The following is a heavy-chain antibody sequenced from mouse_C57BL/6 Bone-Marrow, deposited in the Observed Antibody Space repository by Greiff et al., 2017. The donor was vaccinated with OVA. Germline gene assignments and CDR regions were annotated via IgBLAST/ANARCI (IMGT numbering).Heavy chain of an antibody. J-gene: IGHJ1*03. Sequence: QVQLKESGPELVKPGASVKISCKASGYAFSSSWMNWVKQRPGKGLEWIGRIYPGDGDTNYNGKFKGKATLTADKSSSTAYMQLSSLTSEDSAVYFCLYYYGSSYWYFDVWGTGTTVTVSS. CDR3: LYYYGSSYWYFDV. CDR2: IYPGDGDT. V-gene: IGHV1-82*01. CDR1: GYAFSSSW. D-gene: IGHD1-1*01.